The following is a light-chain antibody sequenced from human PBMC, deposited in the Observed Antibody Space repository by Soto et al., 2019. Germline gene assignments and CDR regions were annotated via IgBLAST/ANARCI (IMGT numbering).Light chain of an antibody. CDR1: SSDVGGYNY. CDR3: SSYTSSSTLV. V-gene: IGLV2-14*01. Sequence: ALTQPASVSGSPGQSITISCTGTSSDVGGYNYVSWYQQHPGKAPKLMIYDVSNRPSGVSNRFSGSRSGNTASLTISGLQAEDEADYYCSSYTSSSTLVFGTGTKVTVL. CDR2: DVS. J-gene: IGLJ1*01.